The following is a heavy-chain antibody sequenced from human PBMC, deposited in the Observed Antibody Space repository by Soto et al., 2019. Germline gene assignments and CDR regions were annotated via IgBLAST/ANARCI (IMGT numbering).Heavy chain of an antibody. CDR1: GGTFSSYA. V-gene: IGHV1-69*01. CDR3: ARSLVYCSSTSVSNYYGMDV. CDR2: IIPIFGTA. D-gene: IGHD2-2*01. J-gene: IGHJ6*02. Sequence: QVQLVQSGAEVKKPGSSVKVSCTASGGTFSSYAISWVRQAPGQGLEWMGGIIPIFGTANYAQKLQGRVRITADESTSTAYMELSSLRSEDSAVYYCARSLVYCSSTSVSNYYGMDVWGQGPTVTVSS.